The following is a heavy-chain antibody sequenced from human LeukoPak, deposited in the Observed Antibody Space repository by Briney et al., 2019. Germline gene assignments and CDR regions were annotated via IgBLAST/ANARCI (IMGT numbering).Heavy chain of an antibody. CDR3: ARGYCSSTSCYYYGMDV. D-gene: IGHD2-2*01. J-gene: IGHJ6*04. CDR2: IYHSGST. Sequence: SGTLSLTCAVSGVSISSSNWWSWVRQPPGKGLEWIGEIYHSGSTNYTPSLKSRVTISVDKSKNQCALELGSVTAADTAVSYCARGYCSSTSCYYYGMDVWGKGTTVTVSS. V-gene: IGHV4-4*02. CDR1: GVSISSSNW.